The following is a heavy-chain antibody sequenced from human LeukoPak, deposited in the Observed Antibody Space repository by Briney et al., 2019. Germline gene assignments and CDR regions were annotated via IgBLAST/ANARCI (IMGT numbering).Heavy chain of an antibody. CDR1: GFTFSSYA. CDR2: ISGSGGST. V-gene: IGHV3-23*01. CDR3: AKGSLRGQLWFGYDY. Sequence: GGSLRLSCAASGFTFSSYAMSWVRQAPGKGLEWVSAISGSGGSTYYADSVKGRFTISRDNSKNTLYQQLNSLRAEDTAVYYCAKGSLRGQLWFGYDYWGQGTLVTVSS. D-gene: IGHD5-18*01. J-gene: IGHJ4*02.